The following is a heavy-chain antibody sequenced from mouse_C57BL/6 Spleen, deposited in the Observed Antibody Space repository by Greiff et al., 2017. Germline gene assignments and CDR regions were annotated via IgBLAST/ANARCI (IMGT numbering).Heavy chain of an antibody. V-gene: IGHV1-64*01. J-gene: IGHJ1*03. D-gene: IGHD1-1*01. Sequence: VQLQQPGAELVKPGASVKLSCKASGYTFTSYWMHWVKQRPGQGLEWIGMIHPNSGSTNYNEKFKSKATLTVDKSSSTAYMQLSSLTSEDSAVYYCARSLGSSWYFDVWGTGTTVTVSS. CDR1: GYTFTSYW. CDR2: IHPNSGST. CDR3: ARSLGSSWYFDV.